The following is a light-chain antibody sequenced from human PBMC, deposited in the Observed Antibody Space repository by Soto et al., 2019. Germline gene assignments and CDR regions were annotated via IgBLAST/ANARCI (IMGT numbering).Light chain of an antibody. V-gene: IGLV1-51*01. CDR2: DTH. Sequence: QSALTQPPSVSAAPGQKVTISCSGSSFNIENNYVSWYQQLPGTAPKLLIYDTHKRPSRIPDRFSGSRSGTSATLGITGLQTGDEADYYCGTWDSSLSSVVFGGGTKVTVL. CDR3: GTWDSSLSSVV. CDR1: SFNIENNY. J-gene: IGLJ2*01.